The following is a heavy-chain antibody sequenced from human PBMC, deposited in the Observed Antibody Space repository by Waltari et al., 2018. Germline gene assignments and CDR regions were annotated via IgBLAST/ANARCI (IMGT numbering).Heavy chain of an antibody. D-gene: IGHD1-26*01. CDR2: INPKNGDT. Sequence: QVQLVQSGTEVKKPGPSVKVSCQASGYSFTDYHLHLVRQTPGQGLEWLGWINPKNGDTGYAQNFLGRVTMTRDTSINTVYMDLSGLRSDDTAVFYCARDPGPIVGAPDYWGQGTLVTVSS. CDR3: ARDPGPIVGAPDY. J-gene: IGHJ4*02. V-gene: IGHV1-2*02. CDR1: GYSFTDYH.